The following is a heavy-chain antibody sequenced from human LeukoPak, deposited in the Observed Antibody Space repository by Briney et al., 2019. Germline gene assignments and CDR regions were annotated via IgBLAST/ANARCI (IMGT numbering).Heavy chain of an antibody. V-gene: IGHV3-23*01. J-gene: IGHJ6*01. D-gene: IGHD1-26*01. CDR2: ISGSGDNT. CDR1: RFTFSGFA. Sequence: PGGSLRLSCAASRFTFSGFAMSWVRRTPGKGLEWVSGISGSGDNTPYADSVKGRFPIPRDNSKNTLYLEMNSLRAEDTAIYYCAKMKGHPLPKYYMDVWGQGTTVTVSS. CDR3: AKMKGHPLPKYYMDV.